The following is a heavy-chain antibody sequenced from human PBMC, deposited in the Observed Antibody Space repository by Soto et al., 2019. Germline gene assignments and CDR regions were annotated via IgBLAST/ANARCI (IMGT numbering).Heavy chain of an antibody. D-gene: IGHD3-10*01. CDR1: GVSFSGYY. J-gene: IGHJ6*02. CDR3: ARVSGIYYYGMDV. Sequence: SSETLSLTCAVFGVSFSGYYWSWIRQPPGKGLEWIGELNHSGSTNYNPSLKSRVTIPVDTSKNQFSRKLSSVTAADTAVYYCARVSGIYYYGMDVWGQGTTVTVSS. CDR2: LNHSGST. V-gene: IGHV4-34*01.